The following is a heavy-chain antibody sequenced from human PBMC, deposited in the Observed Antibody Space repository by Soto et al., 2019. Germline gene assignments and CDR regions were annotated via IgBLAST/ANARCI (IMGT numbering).Heavy chain of an antibody. CDR3: AREGLLGNDAFDI. CDR1: GFTFRSYW. J-gene: IGHJ3*02. Sequence: GGSLRLSCGASGFTFRSYWMHWVRQAPGKGLGWVSRINSDGSSTSSADSVKGRFTISRDNAKNTLYLLLNSLRAEYAAVLYCAREGLLGNDAFDIWGQGTMVTVSS. D-gene: IGHD7-27*01. V-gene: IGHV3-74*01. CDR2: INSDGSST.